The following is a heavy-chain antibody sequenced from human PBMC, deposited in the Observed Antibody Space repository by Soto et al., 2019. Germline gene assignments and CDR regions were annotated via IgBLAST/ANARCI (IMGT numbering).Heavy chain of an antibody. Sequence: PSETLSLTCTVSGGSISSGGYYWSWIRQHPGKGLEWIGYIYYSGSTYYNPSLKSRVTISVDTSKNQFSLKLSSVTAADTAVYYCARDRGYSGYGMAVWGQGTTVTVSS. D-gene: IGHD5-12*01. V-gene: IGHV4-31*03. CDR1: GGSISSGGYY. J-gene: IGHJ6*02. CDR2: IYYSGST. CDR3: ARDRGYSGYGMAV.